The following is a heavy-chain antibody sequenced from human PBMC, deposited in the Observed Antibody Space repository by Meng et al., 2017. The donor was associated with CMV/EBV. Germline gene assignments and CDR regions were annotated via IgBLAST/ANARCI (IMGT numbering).Heavy chain of an antibody. CDR2: MNPNSGNT. D-gene: IGHD3-9*01. V-gene: IGHV1-8*01. Sequence: GESLKISCKASGYTFTSYDINWVRQATGQGLEWMGWMNPNSGNTGYAQKFQGRVTMTRNTSISTAYMELSSLRSEDTAVYYCARDIRYPGTDDAFDIWGQGTMVTVSS. J-gene: IGHJ3*02. CDR1: GYTFTSYD. CDR3: ARDIRYPGTDDAFDI.